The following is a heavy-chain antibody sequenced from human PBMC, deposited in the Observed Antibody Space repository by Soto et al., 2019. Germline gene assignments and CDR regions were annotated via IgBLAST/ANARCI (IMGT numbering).Heavy chain of an antibody. D-gene: IGHD3-16*01. Sequence: PSETLSLTCPVSGGSISSYYWSWIRQPPGKGLEWIGYIYYSGSTNYNPSLKSRVTISVDTSKNQFSLKLSSVTAADTAVYYCARESGGDYYYYGMDVWGQGTTVTVSS. CDR2: IYYSGST. CDR3: ARESGGDYYYYGMDV. CDR1: GGSISSYY. J-gene: IGHJ6*02. V-gene: IGHV4-59*01.